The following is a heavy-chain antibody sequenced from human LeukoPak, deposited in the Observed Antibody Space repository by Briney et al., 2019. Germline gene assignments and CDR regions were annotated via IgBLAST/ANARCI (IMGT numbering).Heavy chain of an antibody. CDR2: INHSGST. D-gene: IGHD3-22*01. Sequence: SETLSLTCAVYGGSFSGYYWSWIRQPPGKGPEWIGEINHSGSTNYNPSLKSRVTISVDTSKNQFSLKLSSVTAADTAVYYCARAGGNYYDSSGYYGDFDYWGQGTLVTVSS. CDR3: ARAGGNYYDSSGYYGDFDY. J-gene: IGHJ4*02. CDR1: GGSFSGYY. V-gene: IGHV4-34*01.